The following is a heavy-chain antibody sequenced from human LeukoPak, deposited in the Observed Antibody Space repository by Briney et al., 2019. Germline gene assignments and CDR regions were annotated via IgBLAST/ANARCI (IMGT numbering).Heavy chain of an antibody. CDR1: GGSISTYY. Sequence: SETLSLTCIVSGGSISTYYWNWIRQPPGKGLEWIGYIYHSGSTNYNPSLQSRVTISVDTSKNQFSLNLNSVTAADTAVYYCAGDDSSGYYLTYWGQGTLVTVSS. CDR3: AGDDSSGYYLTY. J-gene: IGHJ4*02. CDR2: IYHSGST. D-gene: IGHD3-22*01. V-gene: IGHV4-59*01.